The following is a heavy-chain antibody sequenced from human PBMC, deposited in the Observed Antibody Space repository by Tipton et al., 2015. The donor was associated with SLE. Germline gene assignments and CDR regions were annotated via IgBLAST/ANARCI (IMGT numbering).Heavy chain of an antibody. CDR1: GLTYSGYA. CDR2: IRADGSNK. J-gene: IGHJ4*02. CDR3: AGGTGAYFDH. V-gene: IGHV3-30*02. Sequence: SLRLSCAAPGLTYSGYAMHWVRQAPGKGLEWVAFIRADGSNKEYADSVKGRFTISRDNTKNTLYLKMNRLRDEDTAVYYCAGGTGAYFDHWGQGTLVTVSS. D-gene: IGHD3-16*01.